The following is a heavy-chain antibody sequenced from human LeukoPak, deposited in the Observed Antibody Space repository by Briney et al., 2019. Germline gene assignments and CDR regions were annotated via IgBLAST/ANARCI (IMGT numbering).Heavy chain of an antibody. D-gene: IGHD2/OR15-2a*01. CDR2: INHSGST. J-gene: IGHJ4*02. CDR3: ARESLTLYYFDY. CDR1: GGSFSGYY. Sequence: PSETLSLTCAVYGGSFSGYYWSWIRQPPGKGLEWIGEINHSGSTNYNPSLKSRVTISVDTSKNQFSLKLSSVTAADTAVYYCARESLTLYYFDYWGQGTLVTVS. V-gene: IGHV4-34*01.